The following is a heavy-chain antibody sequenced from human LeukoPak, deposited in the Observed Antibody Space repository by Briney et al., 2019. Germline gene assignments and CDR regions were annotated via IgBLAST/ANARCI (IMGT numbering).Heavy chain of an antibody. V-gene: IGHV4-61*02. Sequence: SETLSLTCTVSGGSISRGSYYWSWIRQPAGKGLEWIGRIYTSGSTNYNPSLKSRVTISVDTSKNQFPLKLSSVTAADTAVYYCARDGWFGELTSWGQGTLVTVSS. CDR2: IYTSGST. J-gene: IGHJ5*02. CDR3: ARDGWFGELTS. D-gene: IGHD3-10*01. CDR1: GGSISRGSYY.